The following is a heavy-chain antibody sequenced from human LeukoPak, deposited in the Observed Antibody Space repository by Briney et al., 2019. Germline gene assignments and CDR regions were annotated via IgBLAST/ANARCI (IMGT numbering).Heavy chain of an antibody. V-gene: IGHV1-2*02. Sequence: ASVKVSCKASGYTFTGYYMHWVRQAPGQGLEWMGWINPNSGGTNYAQKFQGRVTMTRDTSTSTVYMELSSLRSENTAVYYCARGPSITMVRGGQWYYYMDVWGKGTTVTISS. CDR2: INPNSGGT. CDR3: ARGPSITMVRGGQWYYYMDV. J-gene: IGHJ6*03. CDR1: GYTFTGYY. D-gene: IGHD3-10*01.